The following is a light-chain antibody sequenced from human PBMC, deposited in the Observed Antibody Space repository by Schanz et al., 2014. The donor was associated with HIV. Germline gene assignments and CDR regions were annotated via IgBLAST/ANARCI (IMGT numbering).Light chain of an antibody. Sequence: EIVLTQSPATLSVTPGERATLSCRASQSVGNSLAWYQQKSGQAPRLLIFGASNRATGIPDRFSGTGSGTDFTLTISSLEPEDFAVYYCQQHGGSPETFGQGTKVEFK. CDR3: QQHGGSPET. CDR2: GAS. J-gene: IGKJ1*01. V-gene: IGKV3-20*01. CDR1: QSVGNS.